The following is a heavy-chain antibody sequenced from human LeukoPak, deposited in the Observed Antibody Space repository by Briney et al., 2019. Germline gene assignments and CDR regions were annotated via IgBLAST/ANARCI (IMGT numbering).Heavy chain of an antibody. CDR1: GGSISSSSYY. V-gene: IGHV4-39*07. D-gene: IGHD6-19*01. Sequence: SETLSLTCTVSGGSISSSSYYWGWIRQPPGKGLEWIGSIYYSGSTYYNPSLKSRVTISVDTSKDQFSLKLSSVTAADTAVYYCARGALRIQWPEEAHYYYGMDVWGQGTTVTVSS. CDR2: IYYSGST. CDR3: ARGALRIQWPEEAHYYYGMDV. J-gene: IGHJ6*02.